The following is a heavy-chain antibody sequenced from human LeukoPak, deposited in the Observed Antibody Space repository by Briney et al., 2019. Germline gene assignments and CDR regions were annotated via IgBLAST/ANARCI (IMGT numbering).Heavy chain of an antibody. D-gene: IGHD3-9*01. CDR1: GGSISSSTFY. Sequence: SETLSLTCTVSGGSISSSTFYWGWIRQPPGKGLEWIGYIYYSGSTYYNPSLKSRVTISVDTSKNQFSLKLSSVTAADTAVYYCASSYSDILTGQTYYFDYWGQGTLVTVSS. CDR3: ASSYSDILTGQTYYFDY. J-gene: IGHJ4*02. CDR2: IYYSGST. V-gene: IGHV4-61*05.